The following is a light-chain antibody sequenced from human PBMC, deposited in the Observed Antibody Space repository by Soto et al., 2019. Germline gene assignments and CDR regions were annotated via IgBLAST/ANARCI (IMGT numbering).Light chain of an antibody. V-gene: IGLV2-14*01. CDR1: GSDVGGYDY. CDR3: SSYTSSSTYV. Sequence: QSFLTQPASVHGSPGQSITISCAGTGSDVGGYDYVSWYQHHPGKAPKVMIYEVTNRPSGVSNRFSGSKSGNTASLTISGLLAEDEADYYCSSYTSSSTYVFGTGTKVTVL. J-gene: IGLJ1*01. CDR2: EVT.